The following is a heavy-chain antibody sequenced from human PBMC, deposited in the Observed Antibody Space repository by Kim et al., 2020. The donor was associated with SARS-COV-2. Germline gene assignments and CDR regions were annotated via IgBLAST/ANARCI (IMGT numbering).Heavy chain of an antibody. D-gene: IGHD3-10*01. CDR3: ARPMVRGVIKAFDI. CDR2: INHSGST. CDR1: GGSFSGYY. V-gene: IGHV4-34*01. J-gene: IGHJ3*02. Sequence: SETLSLTCAVYGGSFSGYYWSWIRQPPGKGLEWIGEINHSGSTNYNPSLKSRVTISVDTSKNQFSLKLSSVTAADTAVYYCARPMVRGVIKAFDIWGQGTMVTVSS.